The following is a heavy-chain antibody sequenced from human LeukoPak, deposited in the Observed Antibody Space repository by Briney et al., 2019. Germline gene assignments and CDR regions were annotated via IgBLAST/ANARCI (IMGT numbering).Heavy chain of an antibody. CDR1: GFTFSHYA. D-gene: IGHD4-11*01. J-gene: IGHJ4*02. CDR3: AKDWTGYSNFVVFDS. CDR2: ISGSGGSI. V-gene: IGHV3-23*01. Sequence: PGGSLRLSCAVSGFTFSHYAMSWVRQAPGKGLEWVSLISGSGGSIFYADSVKGRFTISRDNSKNTLSLQMNSLRVEDTAVYYCAKDWTGYSNFVVFDSWGPGTLVTVSS.